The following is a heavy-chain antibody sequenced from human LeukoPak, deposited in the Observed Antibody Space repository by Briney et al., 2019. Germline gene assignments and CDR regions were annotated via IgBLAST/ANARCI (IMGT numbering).Heavy chain of an antibody. D-gene: IGHD3-10*01. Sequence: GASVKVSCKASGYTFTSYYMHWVRQAPGQGLEWMGIINPSGGSTSYAQKFQGRVTMTTDTSTSTAYMELRSLRSDDTAVYYCARVSAYYYGSGSYWAAFDIWGQGTMVTVSS. CDR1: GYTFTSYY. CDR3: ARVSAYYYGSGSYWAAFDI. V-gene: IGHV1-46*01. J-gene: IGHJ3*02. CDR2: INPSGGST.